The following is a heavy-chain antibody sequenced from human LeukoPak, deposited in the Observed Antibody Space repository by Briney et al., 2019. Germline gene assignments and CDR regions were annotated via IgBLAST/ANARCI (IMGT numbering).Heavy chain of an antibody. J-gene: IGHJ4*02. CDR3: AVPAAMDGFDY. CDR2: IIPIFGSA. CDR1: GGTFSSYA. V-gene: IGHV1-69*05. D-gene: IGHD2-2*01. Sequence: SVKVSCKASGGTFSSYAISWVRQAPGQGLEWMGGIIPIFGSANYAQKFQGRVTITTDESTSTAYMELSSLRSEDTAVYYCAVPAAMDGFDYWGQGTLVTVSS.